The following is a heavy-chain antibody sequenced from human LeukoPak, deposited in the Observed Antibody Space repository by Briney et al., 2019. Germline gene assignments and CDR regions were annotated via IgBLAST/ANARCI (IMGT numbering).Heavy chain of an antibody. CDR1: GGTFSSYA. CDR3: ARGGILVGYCSSTSCYNEFDY. D-gene: IGHD2-2*03. Sequence: SVKVSCKASGGTFSSYAISWVRQAPGQGLERMGGIIPIFGTANYAQKFQGRVTITADESTSTAYMELSSLRSEDTAVYYCARGGILVGYCSSTSCYNEFDYWGQGTLVTVSS. V-gene: IGHV1-69*13. J-gene: IGHJ4*02. CDR2: IIPIFGTA.